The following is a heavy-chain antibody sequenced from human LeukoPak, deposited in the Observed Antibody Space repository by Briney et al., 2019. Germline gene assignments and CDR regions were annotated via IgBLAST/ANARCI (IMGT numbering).Heavy chain of an antibody. V-gene: IGHV4-59*12. CDR3: ARDLYDSLTRYPHYFDY. Sequence: SETLSLTCTVSGGSISSYYWSWIRQPPGKGLEWIGYIYYSGSTNYNPSLKSRVTISVDTSKNQFSLKLSSVTAADTAVYYCARDLYDSLTRYPHYFDYWGQGTLVTVSS. CDR2: IYYSGST. D-gene: IGHD3-9*01. J-gene: IGHJ4*02. CDR1: GGSISSYY.